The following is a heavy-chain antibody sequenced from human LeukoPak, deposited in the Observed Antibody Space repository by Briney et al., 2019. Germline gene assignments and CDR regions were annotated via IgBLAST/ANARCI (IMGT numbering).Heavy chain of an antibody. Sequence: GASVKVSCKVSGYTLTELSMHWVRQAPGKGLEWMGGFDPEDGETIYAQKFQGRVTITADKSTSTAYMELSSLRSEDTAVYYCARHPGRGSYPIDYWGQGTLVTVSS. V-gene: IGHV1-24*01. J-gene: IGHJ4*02. CDR3: ARHPGRGSYPIDY. CDR2: FDPEDGET. CDR1: GYTLTELS. D-gene: IGHD1-26*01.